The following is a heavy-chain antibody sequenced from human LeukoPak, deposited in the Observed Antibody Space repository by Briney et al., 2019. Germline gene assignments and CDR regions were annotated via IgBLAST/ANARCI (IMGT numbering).Heavy chain of an antibody. Sequence: GSLRLSCAVSGFTFSSYAMSWVRQPPGKGLEWIGEINHSGSTNYNPSLKSRVTISVDTSKNQFSLKLSSVTAADTAVYYCARARYGDYDYWGQGTLVTVSS. CDR2: INHSGST. V-gene: IGHV4-34*01. CDR1: GFTFSSYA. CDR3: ARARYGDYDY. J-gene: IGHJ4*02. D-gene: IGHD4-17*01.